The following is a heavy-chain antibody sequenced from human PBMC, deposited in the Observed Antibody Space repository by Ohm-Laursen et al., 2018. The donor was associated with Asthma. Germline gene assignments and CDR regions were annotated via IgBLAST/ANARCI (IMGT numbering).Heavy chain of an antibody. Sequence: TQTLTLTGTFSGFSLRTKDVAVGWIRQPPGKALEWLALIHWDDTKRYSPSLNNRLTIIKDASKNQVVLIMTDMDPVDTGTYYCAHDSNWVIDYWGQGTLVTVSS. CDR1: GFSLRTKDVA. J-gene: IGHJ4*02. V-gene: IGHV2-5*02. CDR3: AHDSNWVIDY. CDR2: IHWDDTK. D-gene: IGHD7-27*01.